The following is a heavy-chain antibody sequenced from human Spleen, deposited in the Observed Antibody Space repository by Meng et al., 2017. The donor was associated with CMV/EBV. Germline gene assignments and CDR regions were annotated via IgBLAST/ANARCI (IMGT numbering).Heavy chain of an antibody. V-gene: IGHV3-7*01. CDR3: ARSSRIDY. D-gene: IGHD1-14*01. CDR1: GFTFSSYW. CDR2: IKQDGSEK. Sequence: GESLKISCAASGFTFSSYWMTWVRQAPGKGLEWVANIKQDGSEKYYMDSVKGRFTISRDNAKNSLYLQMNSLRAEDTAVYYCARSSRIDYWGQGTLVTVSS. J-gene: IGHJ4*02.